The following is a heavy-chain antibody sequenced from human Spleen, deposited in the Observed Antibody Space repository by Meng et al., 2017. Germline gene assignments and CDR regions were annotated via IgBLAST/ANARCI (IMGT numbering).Heavy chain of an antibody. J-gene: IGHJ6*02. D-gene: IGHD4-17*01. Sequence: SVNVSCKASGGTFSSYAISWVRQAPGQGLQWVGGIVPIFGTTNYAQKFQDRVTITADKSTSTAYMELSSLRSEDTAVYYCARVMKTVTTLYYYGIDVWGQGTTVTVSS. CDR1: GGTFSSYA. V-gene: IGHV1-69*06. CDR3: ARVMKTVTTLYYYGIDV. CDR2: IVPIFGTT.